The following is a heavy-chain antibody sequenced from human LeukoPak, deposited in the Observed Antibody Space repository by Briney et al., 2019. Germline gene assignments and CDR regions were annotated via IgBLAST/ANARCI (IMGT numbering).Heavy chain of an antibody. CDR3: ARAAFTSGYYSVY. CDR2: IYHSGST. CDR1: GGSLSSSNW. Sequence: SETLSLTCAVSGGSLSSSNWWSWVRQPPGKGLEWIGEIYHSGSTNYNPSLKSRVTISVDKSKNQFSLKLSSVTAADTAVYYCARAAFTSGYYSVYWGQGTLVTVSS. V-gene: IGHV4-4*02. D-gene: IGHD3-22*01. J-gene: IGHJ4*02.